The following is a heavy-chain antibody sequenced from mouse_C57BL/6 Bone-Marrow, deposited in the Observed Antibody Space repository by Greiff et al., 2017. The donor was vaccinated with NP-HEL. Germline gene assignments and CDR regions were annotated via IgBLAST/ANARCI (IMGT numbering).Heavy chain of an antibody. CDR3: ARYSYYSNYWYFDV. J-gene: IGHJ1*03. Sequence: EVQGVESGGGLVQPGGSLSLSCAASGFTFTDYYMSWVRQPPGKALEWLGFIRNKANGYTTEYSASVKGRFTISRDNSPSILYLQLHALRAEDSATYYGARYSYYSNYWYFDVWGTGTTVTVSS. CDR2: IRNKANGYTT. CDR1: GFTFTDYY. D-gene: IGHD2-5*01. V-gene: IGHV7-3*01.